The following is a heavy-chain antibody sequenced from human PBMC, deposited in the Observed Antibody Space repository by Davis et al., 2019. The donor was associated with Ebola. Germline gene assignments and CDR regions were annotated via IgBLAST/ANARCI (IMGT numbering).Heavy chain of an antibody. CDR3: ARSAGGFDV. CDR2: INNDGSEA. D-gene: IGHD3-16*01. V-gene: IGHV3-74*01. CDR1: GITVSRYW. J-gene: IGHJ4*02. Sequence: PGGSLSLSCAASGITVSRYWMHWVRQVPGKGLMWVSHINNDGSEATYAASVKGRFTISRDNARNTVFLQMNSLREEDTAVYYCARSAGGFDVWGQGTLVTVSS.